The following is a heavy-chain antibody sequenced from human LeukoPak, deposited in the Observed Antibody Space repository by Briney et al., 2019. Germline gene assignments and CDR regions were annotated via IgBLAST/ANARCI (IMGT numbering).Heavy chain of an antibody. J-gene: IGHJ4*02. CDR3: ARDYGWSFDY. CDR2: ISSSSSTT. CDR1: GFTFSTYS. V-gene: IGHV3-48*02. Sequence: GGSLRLSCAASGFTFSTYSLNWVRQAPGKGLEWVSYISSSSSTTEYADSVKGRFTISRDNAKNSLSLQMNSLRDEDTAVYYCARDYGWSFDYWGQGPRVTVSS. D-gene: IGHD6-19*01.